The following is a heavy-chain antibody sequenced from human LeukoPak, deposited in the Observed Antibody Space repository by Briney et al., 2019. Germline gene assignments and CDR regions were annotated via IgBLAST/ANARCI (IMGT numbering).Heavy chain of an antibody. Sequence: KPSETLTLTCAVYGGSFSGYYWSWIRQPPGKGLEWIGEINHSGSTNYNPSLKSRVTISVDTSKNQFSLKLSSVTAADTVVYYCARSLTGHSSGCYRAFDYWGQGTLVTVSS. CDR2: INHSGST. V-gene: IGHV4-34*01. CDR3: ARSLTGHSSGCYRAFDY. CDR1: GGSFSGYY. D-gene: IGHD6-19*01. J-gene: IGHJ4*02.